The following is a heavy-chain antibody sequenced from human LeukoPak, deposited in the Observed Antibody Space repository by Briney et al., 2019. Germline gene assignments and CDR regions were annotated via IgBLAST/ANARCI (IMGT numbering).Heavy chain of an antibody. D-gene: IGHD5-12*01. CDR2: INHSRST. CDR1: GGSLRGYF. J-gene: IGHJ4*02. V-gene: IGHV4-34*01. Sequence: SETLSLTCAVSGGSLRGYFWNWVRQPPGEGLEGIGEINHSRSTIYNPSLKSRVTISVDTSTNQLSLMLSSVTAADTAVYYCARGVATPSDYWGQGALVTVSS. CDR3: ARGVATPSDY.